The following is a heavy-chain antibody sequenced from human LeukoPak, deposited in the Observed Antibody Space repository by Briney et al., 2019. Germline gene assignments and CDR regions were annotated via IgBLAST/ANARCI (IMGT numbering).Heavy chain of an antibody. CDR1: GFTFSSYG. D-gene: IGHD3-10*01. J-gene: IGHJ3*02. Sequence: GGSLRLSCAASGFTFSSYGMHGVRQAPGKGLEWVAVIWYDGSNKYYADSVKGRFTISRDNSKNTLYLQMNRLRAEDTAVYYCAKDQGNIGLATPDAFDIWGQGTMVTVSS. V-gene: IGHV3-33*06. CDR2: IWYDGSNK. CDR3: AKDQGNIGLATPDAFDI.